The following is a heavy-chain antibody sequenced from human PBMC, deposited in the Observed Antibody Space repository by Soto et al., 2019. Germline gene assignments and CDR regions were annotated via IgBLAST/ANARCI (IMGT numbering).Heavy chain of an antibody. CDR1: GGTFSSYA. CDR3: ATSIAGYQLLGPFDY. V-gene: IGHV1-69*12. Sequence: QVQLVQSGAEVKKPWSSVKVSCKASGGTFSSYAISWVRQAPGQGLEWMGGIIPIFGTANYAQKFQGRVTITADDSTSTAYMELSSLSSEDTAEYYCATSIAGYQLLGPFDYWGQGTLVTVSS. J-gene: IGHJ4*02. CDR2: IIPIFGTA. D-gene: IGHD2-2*01.